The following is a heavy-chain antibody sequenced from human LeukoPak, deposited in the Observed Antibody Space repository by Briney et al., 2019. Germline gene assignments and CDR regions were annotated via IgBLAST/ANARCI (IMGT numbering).Heavy chain of an antibody. CDR3: ARAAIVVVPAAIRLYYYYYMDV. CDR2: IYTSGST. D-gene: IGHD2-2*01. J-gene: IGHJ6*03. V-gene: IGHV4-61*02. Sequence: PSETLSLTCTVSGGSISSGTHYWSWIRQPAGKGLEWIGRIYTSGSTNYNPSLKSRVTISVDTSKNQFSLKLSSVTAADTAVYYCARAAIVVVPAAIRLYYYYYMDVWGKGTTVTVSS. CDR1: GGSISSGTHY.